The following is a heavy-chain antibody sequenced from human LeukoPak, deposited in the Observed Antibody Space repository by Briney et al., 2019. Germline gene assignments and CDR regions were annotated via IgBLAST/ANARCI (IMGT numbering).Heavy chain of an antibody. V-gene: IGHV4-34*01. CDR2: INHSGST. CDR1: CGSFSGYY. D-gene: IGHD3-22*01. CDR3: ARGPMYYYDSSGFLPFDY. Sequence: SETLSLTCAVYCGSFSGYYWSWIRQPPGKGLEWIGEINHSGSTNYNPSLKSRVTISVDTSKNQFSLKLSSVTAADTAVYYCARGPMYYYDSSGFLPFDYWGQGTLVTVSS. J-gene: IGHJ4*02.